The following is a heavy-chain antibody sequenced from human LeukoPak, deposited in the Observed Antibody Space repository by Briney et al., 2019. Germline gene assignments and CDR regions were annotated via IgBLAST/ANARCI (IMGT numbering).Heavy chain of an antibody. CDR1: GFTFSSYD. CDR2: ISYGGSNK. J-gene: IGHJ4*02. V-gene: IGHV3-30*03. CDR3: ARGSTRYDY. D-gene: IGHD2-2*01. Sequence: GGCLRLSCAASGFTFSSYDMNWVRQAPGKGLEWVAIISYGGSNKYYADSVKGRFTISRDNPKNTLYLQMNSLRAEDTAIYYCARGSTRYDYWGQGTLVTVSS.